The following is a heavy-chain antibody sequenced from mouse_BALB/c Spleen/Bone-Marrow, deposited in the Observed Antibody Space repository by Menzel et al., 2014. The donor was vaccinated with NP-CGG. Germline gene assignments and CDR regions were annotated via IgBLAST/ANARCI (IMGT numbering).Heavy chain of an antibody. J-gene: IGHJ3*01. D-gene: IGHD2-3*01. Sequence: QVQLQHSGPELVKPGASVKISCKTSGYAFSSSWMNWVKQRPGQGLEWIGRIYPGDGDTNYNGKFKGKATLTADKSSSTAYMQLSSLTSVDSAVYFCARNDGYSWGQGTLVTVSA. CDR2: IYPGDGDT. V-gene: IGHV1-82*01. CDR3: ARNDGYS. CDR1: GYAFSSSW.